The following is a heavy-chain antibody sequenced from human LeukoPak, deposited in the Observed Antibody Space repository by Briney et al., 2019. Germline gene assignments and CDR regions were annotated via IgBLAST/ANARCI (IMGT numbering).Heavy chain of an antibody. CDR1: GLTFSDYN. V-gene: IGHV3-11*01. CDR2: ISRSGSTN. Sequence: PGGSLRLSCAASGLTFSDYNMRWIRQAPGKGLEWVSYISRSGSTNYYADSVKGRFTISRDNAKNLLFLQMNSLRAEDTAVYYCARVLRYCSGGNCYSGGLGYMDVWGKGTTVTISS. J-gene: IGHJ6*03. D-gene: IGHD2-15*01. CDR3: ARVLRYCSGGNCYSGGLGYMDV.